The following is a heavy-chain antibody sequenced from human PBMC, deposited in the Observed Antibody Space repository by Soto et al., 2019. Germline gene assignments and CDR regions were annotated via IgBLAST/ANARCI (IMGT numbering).Heavy chain of an antibody. D-gene: IGHD3-22*01. V-gene: IGHV1-18*04. CDR1: GYTFTIYG. CDR3: ARVDYYDSSGYYGY. Sequence: QVQLVQSGAEVKKPGASVTVSCKASGYTFTIYGISWVRQAPGQWLEWMGWISGDNGNTEYAQNLQDRVTLTTDASTSSVYMELRSLRSDDTAVYYCARVDYYDSSGYYGYWGQGTLITVSS. CDR2: ISGDNGNT. J-gene: IGHJ4*02.